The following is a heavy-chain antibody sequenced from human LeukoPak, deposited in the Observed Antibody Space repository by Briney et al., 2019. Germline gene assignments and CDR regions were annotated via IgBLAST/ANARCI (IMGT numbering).Heavy chain of an antibody. Sequence: PSETLSLTCTVSGGSISSSSYYWGWIRQPPGKGLEWIGYIYHSGSTYYNPSLKSRVTISVDRSKNQFSLKLSSVTAADTAVYYCARTTCSSTSCHSYFDYWGQGTLVTVSS. D-gene: IGHD2-2*01. J-gene: IGHJ4*02. CDR1: GGSISSSSYY. CDR2: IYHSGST. CDR3: ARTTCSSTSCHSYFDY. V-gene: IGHV4-39*07.